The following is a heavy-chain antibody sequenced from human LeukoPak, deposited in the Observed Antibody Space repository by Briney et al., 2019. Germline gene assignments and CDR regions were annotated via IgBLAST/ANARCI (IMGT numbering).Heavy chain of an antibody. V-gene: IGHV1-69*13. CDR2: IIPIFGTA. D-gene: IGHD2-8*01. CDR1: GYTFTSYG. Sequence: SVKVSCKASGYTFTSYGISWVRQAPGQGLEWMGGIIPIFGTANYAQKFQGRVTITADESTSTAYMELSSLRSEDTAVYYCARAYCTNGVCYHPFDYWGQGTLVTVSS. J-gene: IGHJ4*02. CDR3: ARAYCTNGVCYHPFDY.